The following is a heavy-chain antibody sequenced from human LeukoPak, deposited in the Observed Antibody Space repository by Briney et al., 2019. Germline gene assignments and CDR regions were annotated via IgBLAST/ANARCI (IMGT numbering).Heavy chain of an antibody. CDR2: IRSKAYGGTT. V-gene: IGHV3-49*04. CDR1: GATFSTYA. Sequence: PGGSLRLSCAASGATFSTYAMSWVRQAPGKGLEWVGFIRSKAYGGTTEYAASVKGRFTISRDDSKSIAYLQMNSLKTEDTAVYYCTRDRQWLGYDAFDIWGQGTMVTVSS. J-gene: IGHJ3*02. CDR3: TRDRQWLGYDAFDI. D-gene: IGHD6-19*01.